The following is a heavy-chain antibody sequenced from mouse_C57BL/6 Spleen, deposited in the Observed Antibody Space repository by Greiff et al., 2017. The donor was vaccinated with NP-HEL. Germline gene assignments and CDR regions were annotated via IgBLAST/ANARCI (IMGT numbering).Heavy chain of an antibody. D-gene: IGHD1-1*01. J-gene: IGHJ3*01. V-gene: IGHV1-52*01. CDR1: GYTFTSYW. CDR3: ARGGYYGSQPSWFAY. Sequence: VQLHQSGAELVRPGSSVKLSCKASGYTFTSYWMHWVKQRPIQGLEWIGNIDPSDSETHYNQKFKDKATLTVDKSSSTAYMQLSSLTSEDSAVYYCARGGYYGSQPSWFAYWGQGTLVTVSA. CDR2: IDPSDSET.